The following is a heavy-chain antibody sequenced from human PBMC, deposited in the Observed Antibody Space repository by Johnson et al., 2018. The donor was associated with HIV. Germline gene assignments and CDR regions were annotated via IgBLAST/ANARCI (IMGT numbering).Heavy chain of an antibody. CDR3: VSSAQWSGWPPGGSYHDAFDI. J-gene: IGHJ3*02. CDR2: ISGSGGST. Sequence: VQLVESGGGLVQPGGSLRLSCAASGFTFSSYAMSWVRQAPGKGLEWVSAISGSGGSTYYADSVKGRFPISRDNSKNTLYLQMNSLRAEDTAVYYCVSSAQWSGWPPGGSYHDAFDIWGQGTMVTVSS. D-gene: IGHD1-26*01. V-gene: IGHV3-23*04. CDR1: GFTFSSYA.